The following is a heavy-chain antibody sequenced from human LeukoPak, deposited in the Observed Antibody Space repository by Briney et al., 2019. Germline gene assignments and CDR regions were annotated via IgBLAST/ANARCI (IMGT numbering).Heavy chain of an antibody. CDR2: IYYSGST. V-gene: IGHV4-30-4*08. Sequence: KASETLSLTCTVSGGSTSSGDYYWSWIRQPPGKGLEWIGYIYYSGSTYYNPSLKSRVTISVDTSKNQFSLKLSSVTAADTAVYYCARDSRYYYDSSGYDWFDPWGQGTLVTVSS. CDR1: GGSTSSGDYY. J-gene: IGHJ5*02. D-gene: IGHD3-22*01. CDR3: ARDSRYYYDSSGYDWFDP.